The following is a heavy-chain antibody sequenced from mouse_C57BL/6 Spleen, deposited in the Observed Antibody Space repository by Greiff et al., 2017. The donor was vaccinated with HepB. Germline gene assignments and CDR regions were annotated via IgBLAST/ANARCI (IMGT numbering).Heavy chain of an antibody. CDR1: GYTFTSYW. V-gene: IGHV1-7*01. CDR3: AMGGSSGYYAMDY. CDR2: INPSSGYT. Sequence: QVQLKESGAELAKPGASVKLSCKASGYTFTSYWMHWVKQRPGQGLEWIGYINPSSGYTKYNQKFKDKATLTADKSSSTAYMQLSSLTYEDSAVYSCAMGGSSGYYAMDYWGQGTSVTVSS. J-gene: IGHJ4*01. D-gene: IGHD3-2*02.